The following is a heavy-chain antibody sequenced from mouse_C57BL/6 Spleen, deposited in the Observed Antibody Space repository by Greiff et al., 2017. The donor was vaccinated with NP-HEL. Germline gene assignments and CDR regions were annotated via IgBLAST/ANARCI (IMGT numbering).Heavy chain of an antibody. J-gene: IGHJ2*01. D-gene: IGHD2-3*01. V-gene: IGHV1-26*01. CDR2: INPNNGGT. CDR1: GYTFTDYY. CDR3: ARGGYYRYYFDY. Sequence: EVQLQQSGPELVKPGASVKISCKASGYTFTDYYMNWVKQSHGKSLEWIGDINPNNGGTSYNQKFKGKATLTVDKSSSTAYMELRSLTSEDSAVYYCARGGYYRYYFDYWGQGTTLTVSS.